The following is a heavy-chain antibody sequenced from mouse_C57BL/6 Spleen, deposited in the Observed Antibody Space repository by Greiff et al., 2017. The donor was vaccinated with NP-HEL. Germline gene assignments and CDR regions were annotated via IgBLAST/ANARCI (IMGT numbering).Heavy chain of an antibody. V-gene: IGHV1-64*01. Sequence: QVQLQQPGAELVKPGASVKLSCKASGYTFTSYWMHWVKQRPGQGLEWIGMIHPNSGSTNYNEKFKSKATLTVDKSSSTAYMQLSSLTSEDSAVYYCARYGNYPAWFAYWGQGTLVTVSA. J-gene: IGHJ3*01. CDR2: IHPNSGST. CDR1: GYTFTSYW. CDR3: ARYGNYPAWFAY. D-gene: IGHD2-1*01.